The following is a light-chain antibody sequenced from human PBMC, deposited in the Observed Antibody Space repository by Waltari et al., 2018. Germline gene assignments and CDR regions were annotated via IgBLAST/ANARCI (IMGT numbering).Light chain of an antibody. CDR1: RSKIGNTY. CDR3: AAWDDSLSGWV. CDR2: RIY. J-gene: IGLJ3*02. V-gene: IGLV1-47*01. Sequence: QSVLTHPPSASGTPGQRVPISCSGGRSKIGNTYPFWYQQLPGTAPKLLIYRIYQRPSGVPDRFSGSKSGASASLAISGLRSEDEADYYCAAWDDSLSGWVFGGGTKLTVL.